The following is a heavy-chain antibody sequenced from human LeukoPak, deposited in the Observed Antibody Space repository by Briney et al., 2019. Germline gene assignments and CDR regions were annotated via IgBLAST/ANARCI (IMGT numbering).Heavy chain of an antibody. CDR1: GGSFSGYY. CDR2: INHSGST. J-gene: IGHJ2*01. CDR3: ARGIVLVPAAKEYFDL. V-gene: IGHV4-34*01. D-gene: IGHD2-2*01. Sequence: SETLSLTCAVYGGSFSGYYWSWIRQPPGKGLEWIGEINHSGSTNYNPSLKSRVTISVDTSKNQFPLKLSSVTAADTSVYYCARGIVLVPAAKEYFDLWGRGTLVTVSS.